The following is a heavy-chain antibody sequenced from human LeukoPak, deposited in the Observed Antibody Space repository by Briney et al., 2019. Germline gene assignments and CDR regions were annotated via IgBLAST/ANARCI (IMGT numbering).Heavy chain of an antibody. CDR2: ISGSGGST. Sequence: GGSLRLSCAASGFTFSSYAVSWVRQAPGKGLEWVSAISGSGGSTYYADYVKGRFTISRDNSKNTLYLQMNSLRAEDTAVYYCAKDEWLVRRFDYWGQGTVATVSA. D-gene: IGHD6-19*01. CDR1: GFTFSSYA. CDR3: AKDEWLVRRFDY. J-gene: IGHJ4*02. V-gene: IGHV3-23*01.